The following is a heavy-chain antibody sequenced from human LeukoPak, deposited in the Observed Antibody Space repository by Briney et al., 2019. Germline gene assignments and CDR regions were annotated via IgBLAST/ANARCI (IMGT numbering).Heavy chain of an antibody. Sequence: SGTLSLTCAVSGGSISSGNWWSWVRQPPGKGLEWIGEIYHSGRTNYNPSLKSRVTISVETSKNEFSLKLRSVTAADTAVYYCARVTGYRIEDYFDYWGQGTLVTVSS. CDR3: ARVTGYRIEDYFDY. CDR2: IYHSGRT. J-gene: IGHJ4*02. V-gene: IGHV4-4*02. D-gene: IGHD6-13*01. CDR1: GGSISSGNW.